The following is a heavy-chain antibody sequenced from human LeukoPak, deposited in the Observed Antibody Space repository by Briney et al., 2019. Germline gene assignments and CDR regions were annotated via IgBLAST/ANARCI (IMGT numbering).Heavy chain of an antibody. Sequence: QPSETLSLTCTVSGGSISSGSYYWSWIRQPPGKGLEWIGYIYYSGSTYYNPSLKSRVTISVDTSKNQFSLKLSSVTAADTAVYYCARAEPTTVVTPRGSGFDPWGQGTLVTVSS. CDR1: GGSISSGSYY. J-gene: IGHJ5*02. CDR2: IYYSGST. D-gene: IGHD4-23*01. CDR3: ARAEPTTVVTPRGSGFDP. V-gene: IGHV4-30-4*08.